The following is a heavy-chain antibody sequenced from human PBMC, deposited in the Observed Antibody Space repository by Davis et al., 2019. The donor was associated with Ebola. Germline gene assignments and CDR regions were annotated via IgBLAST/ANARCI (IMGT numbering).Heavy chain of an antibody. Sequence: SVKVSCKAVGDTLSSYAMTWVRQAPGQGLEWMGGIIPVFRTASYAQKFQGRVTITADESTRTAYMELDGLISEDTAVYYCVHLGPQRYCSGGGCYGYLDYWGQGTLVTVSS. V-gene: IGHV1-69*13. CDR3: VHLGPQRYCSGGGCYGYLDY. CDR2: IIPVFRTA. J-gene: IGHJ4*02. CDR1: GDTLSSYA. D-gene: IGHD2-15*01.